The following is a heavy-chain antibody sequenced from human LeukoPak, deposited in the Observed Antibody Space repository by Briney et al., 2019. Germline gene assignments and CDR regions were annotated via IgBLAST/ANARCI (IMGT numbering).Heavy chain of an antibody. CDR3: ERNGIAVAGSFSY. D-gene: IGHD6-19*01. V-gene: IGHV4-39*01. J-gene: IGHJ4*02. Sequence: SETLSLTCTVSGGSISSSSYYWGWIRQPPGKGLEWIGSIYYSGSTYYNPSLKSRVTISVDTSKNQFSLKLSSVTAADTAVYYCERNGIAVAGSFSYWGQGTLVTVSS. CDR2: IYYSGST. CDR1: GGSISSSSYY.